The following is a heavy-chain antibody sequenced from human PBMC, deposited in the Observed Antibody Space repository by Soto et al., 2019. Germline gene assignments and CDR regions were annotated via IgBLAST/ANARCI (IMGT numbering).Heavy chain of an antibody. D-gene: IGHD7-27*01. CDR1: GGSVSSGSYY. Sequence: QVQLQESGPGLVKPSETLSLTCTVSGGSVSSGSYYWSWIRQPPGKGLEWIGYTYYSGSTNYNPSLKSRVTISVDTSKNQFSLKLSSVTAADTAVYYCARFPRTGDRYYFDYWGQGTLVTVSS. CDR3: ARFPRTGDRYYFDY. V-gene: IGHV4-61*01. J-gene: IGHJ4*02. CDR2: TYYSGST.